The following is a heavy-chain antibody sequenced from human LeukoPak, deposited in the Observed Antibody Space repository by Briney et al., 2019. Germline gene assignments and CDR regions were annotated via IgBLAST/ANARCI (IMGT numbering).Heavy chain of an antibody. V-gene: IGHV3-66*01. CDR1: GFTVSSTY. D-gene: IGHD6-6*01. CDR2: IYSGGYT. CDR3: ARGRPAHYFDS. Sequence: GGSLRLSGAASGFTVSSTYLTWVRQAPGKGLEWLSVIYSGGYTYYADSVKGRFFISRDISENMVYLQMNSLSVEDTAVYFCARGRPAHYFDSWGPGTLVTVS. J-gene: IGHJ4*02.